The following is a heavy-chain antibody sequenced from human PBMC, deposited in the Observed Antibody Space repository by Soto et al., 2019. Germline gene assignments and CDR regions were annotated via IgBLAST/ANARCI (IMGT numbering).Heavy chain of an antibody. CDR1: GGSISSYY. CDR3: ARVGRTGTSLPFDY. D-gene: IGHD1-1*01. Sequence: XGTLNITFTVSGGSISSYYWSWIRQPPGKGLEWIGYIYYSGSTYYNPSLKSRVTISVDTSKNQFSLKLSSVTAADTAVYYCARVGRTGTSLPFDYWGQGTLVTVSS. V-gene: IGHV4-59*12. J-gene: IGHJ4*02. CDR2: IYYSGST.